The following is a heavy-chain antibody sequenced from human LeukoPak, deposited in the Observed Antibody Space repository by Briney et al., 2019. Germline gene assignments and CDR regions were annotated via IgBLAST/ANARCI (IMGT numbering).Heavy chain of an antibody. J-gene: IGHJ5*02. V-gene: IGHV3-30*03. Sequence: GGSLRLSCAASGFTFSSYGMHWVRQAPGKGLEWVAVISYDRSNKYYADCVKGRFTISRDNSKNTLYLQMNSLRDEDTAVYYCARGGTIFGVAEKNWFDPWGQGTLVTVSS. CDR3: ARGGTIFGVAEKNWFDP. CDR2: ISYDRSNK. CDR1: GFTFSSYG. D-gene: IGHD3-3*01.